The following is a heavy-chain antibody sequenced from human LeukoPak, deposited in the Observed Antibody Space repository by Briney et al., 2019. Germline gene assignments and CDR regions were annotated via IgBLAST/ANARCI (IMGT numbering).Heavy chain of an antibody. D-gene: IGHD1-26*01. Sequence: SETLSLTCTVSGDFISSHYWSWIRQPPGKGLEWIGCIYCSGSSSYNPSLKSRVTISVDTSNTQFSLKLTSVTAADTAVYFCARERLIAGATVFDYWGQGTLVTVSS. CDR2: IYCSGSS. CDR3: ARERLIAGATVFDY. J-gene: IGHJ4*02. CDR1: GDFISSHY. V-gene: IGHV4-59*11.